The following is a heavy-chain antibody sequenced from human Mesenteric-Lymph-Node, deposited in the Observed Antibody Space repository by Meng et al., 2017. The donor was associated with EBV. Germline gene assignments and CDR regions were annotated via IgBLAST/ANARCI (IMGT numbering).Heavy chain of an antibody. CDR2: ISTTGGDT. V-gene: IGHV3-23*01. J-gene: IGHJ5*02. Sequence: VRLLEFGGGLVRPGGDMRLACAASGFTFSSNAMNWVRQAPGKGLEWVSSISTTGGDTNYADSVKGRFTISRDNSKNTLFLQMNSLRAEDTAVYHCTRDDRGWLPDHWGRGTLVTVSS. D-gene: IGHD3-22*01. CDR1: GFTFSSNA. CDR3: TRDDRGWLPDH.